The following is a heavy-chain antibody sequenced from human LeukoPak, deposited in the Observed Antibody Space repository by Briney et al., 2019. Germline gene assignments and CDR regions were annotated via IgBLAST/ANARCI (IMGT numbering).Heavy chain of an antibody. CDR2: IYYSGST. CDR3: ARHNQSFMVRGATGGAFDI. J-gene: IGHJ3*02. D-gene: IGHD3-10*01. V-gene: IGHV4-39*01. CDR1: GGSISSSSYY. Sequence: PSETLSLTCTVSGGSISSSSYYWGWIRQPPGKGLEWIGSIYYSGSTYYNPSLKSRVTISVDTSKNQFSLKLSSVTAADTAVYYCARHNQSFMVRGATGGAFDIWGQGTMVTVSS.